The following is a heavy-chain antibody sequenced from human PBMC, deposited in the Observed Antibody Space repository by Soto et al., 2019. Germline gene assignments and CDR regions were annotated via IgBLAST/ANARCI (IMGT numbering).Heavy chain of an antibody. CDR1: GFTFSSYA. J-gene: IGHJ4*02. Sequence: QVQLVESGGGVVQPGRSLRLSCAASGFTFSSYAMHWVRQAPGKGLEWVAVISYDGSNKYYADSVKGRFTISKDNSKNTLYLQMNSLRAEDTAVYYCARGLGKWLDESFDYWGQGTLVTVSS. CDR2: ISYDGSNK. CDR3: ARGLGKWLDESFDY. D-gene: IGHD6-19*01. V-gene: IGHV3-30-3*01.